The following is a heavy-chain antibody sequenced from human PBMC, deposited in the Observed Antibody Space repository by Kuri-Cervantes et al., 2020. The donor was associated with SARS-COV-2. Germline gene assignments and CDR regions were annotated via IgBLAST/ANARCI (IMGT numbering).Heavy chain of an antibody. CDR3: AKGGNWNPGSFDH. Sequence: SVTVSCKASEDTFSSHSINWVRQAPGQGREWMGGVIPFLGIANYTQKFQDRVTITADKSTFIAYMKVSRLRSEDTAVYYCAKGGNWNPGSFDHWGQGTLVTVSS. V-gene: IGHV1-69*10. D-gene: IGHD1-20*01. CDR2: VIPFLGIA. CDR1: EDTFSSHS. J-gene: IGHJ5*02.